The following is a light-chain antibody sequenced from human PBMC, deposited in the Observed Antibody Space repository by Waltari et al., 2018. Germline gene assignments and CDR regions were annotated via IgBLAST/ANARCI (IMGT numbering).Light chain of an antibody. CDR2: GIS. Sequence: EILLTQYPGTLSLSPGERATLSCRTSQTVDNTYLAWYQQKLGQAPRLLISGISIRATGIPDRFRGSGSGTDFTLTISRLEPEDFAVYFCQQYTHSPWTFGQGTRVEVK. CDR3: QQYTHSPWT. V-gene: IGKV3-20*01. CDR1: QTVDNTY. J-gene: IGKJ1*01.